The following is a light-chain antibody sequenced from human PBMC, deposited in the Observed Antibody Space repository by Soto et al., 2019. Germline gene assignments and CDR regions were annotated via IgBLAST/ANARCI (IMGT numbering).Light chain of an antibody. V-gene: IGKV3-11*01. J-gene: IGKJ4*01. CDR3: QQRSNWPLT. CDR1: QSVSTY. CDR2: DVS. Sequence: IVLTQSPATLSLSPGERATLSCRASQSVSTYLAWYQQKPGQAPRLLIYDVSNRATGIPARFSGSGSGTDFTLTISSLEPEDFAVYYCQQRSNWPLTFGGGTKVDIK.